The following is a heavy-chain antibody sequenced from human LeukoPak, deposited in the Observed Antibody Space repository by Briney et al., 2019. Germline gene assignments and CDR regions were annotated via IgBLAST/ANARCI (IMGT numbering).Heavy chain of an antibody. D-gene: IGHD7-27*01. J-gene: IGHJ4*02. CDR3: ASTAPNDWGYFDY. CDR1: GGSINTYY. CDR2: IYNSGST. V-gene: IGHV4-59*01. Sequence: SETLSLTCSVSGGSINTYYWSWIRQSPGKGLEWIANIYNSGSTNYNPSLRSRVAMSADTFKNQFSLKLNSVTAADTAVYYCASTAPNDWGYFDYWGQGILVTVSS.